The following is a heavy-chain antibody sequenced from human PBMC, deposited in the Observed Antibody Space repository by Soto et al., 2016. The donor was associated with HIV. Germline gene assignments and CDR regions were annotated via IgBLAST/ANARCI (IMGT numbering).Heavy chain of an antibody. D-gene: IGHD3-10*01. J-gene: IGHJ5*02. V-gene: IGHV3-15*01. CDR2: IKSKTDGATT. CDR3: TTDSGGWFDP. CDR1: GFTFSNAW. Sequence: EVQLVESGGGLVKPGGSLRLSCAASGFTFSNAWMSWVRQAPGKGLEWVGRIKSKTDGATTDYAAPVKGRFTISRDDSKNTLYLQMNSLKTEDTAVYYCTTDSGGWFDPWGQGTLVIVSS.